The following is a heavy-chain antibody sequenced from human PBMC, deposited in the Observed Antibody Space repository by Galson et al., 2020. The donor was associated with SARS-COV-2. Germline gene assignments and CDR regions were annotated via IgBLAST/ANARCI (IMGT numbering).Heavy chain of an antibody. Sequence: GESLKISCAASGFTFSSYSMNWVRQAPGKGLEWVSSISSSSSYIYYADSVKGRFTISRDNAKNSLYLQMNSLRAEDTAVYYCARDSVLQREYTSFDYWGQGTLVTVSS. V-gene: IGHV3-21*01. CDR1: GFTFSSYS. CDR2: ISSSSSYI. J-gene: IGHJ4*02. D-gene: IGHD3-10*01. CDR3: ARDSVLQREYTSFDY.